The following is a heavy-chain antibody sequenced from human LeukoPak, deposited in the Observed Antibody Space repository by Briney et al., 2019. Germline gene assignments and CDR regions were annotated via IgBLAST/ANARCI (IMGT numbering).Heavy chain of an antibody. Sequence: SQTLSLTCTVSVGSISVGGYCWSWIRQHPGKGLEGIGYIYYSESTYYSPSLKSRITISVDTSKNQFSLKLSSVTVADTAVYYCPGVNVAVAGSLKLSYYFDYWGQGTLVTVSS. CDR3: PGVNVAVAGSLKLSYYFDY. J-gene: IGHJ4*02. V-gene: IGHV4-31*03. CDR1: VGSISVGGYC. D-gene: IGHD6-19*01. CDR2: IYYSEST.